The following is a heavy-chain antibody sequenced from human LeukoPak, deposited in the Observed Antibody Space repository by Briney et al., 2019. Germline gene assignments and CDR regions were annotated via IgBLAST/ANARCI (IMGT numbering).Heavy chain of an antibody. D-gene: IGHD6-19*01. CDR1: GGSISSGSYY. Sequence: SQTLSLTCTVSGGSISSGSYYWSWIRQPAGKGLEWIGRIYTSGSTHYHPSLRSRVTISVDTSKNQFSLNLNSVTAADTAVYYCARAVGSSESNWFDPWGQGTLATVSS. V-gene: IGHV4-61*02. CDR3: ARAVGSSESNWFDP. J-gene: IGHJ5*02. CDR2: IYTSGST.